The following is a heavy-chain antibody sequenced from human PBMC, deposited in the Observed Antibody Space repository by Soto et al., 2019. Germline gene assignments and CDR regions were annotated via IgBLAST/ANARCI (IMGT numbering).Heavy chain of an antibody. J-gene: IGHJ3*02. V-gene: IGHV4-39*01. D-gene: IGHD3-22*01. CDR3: ARLPYYYDSSPAFDI. CDR2: IYYSGST. CDR1: GCSIISSSYY. Sequence: SETLSLTCTASGCSIISSSYYWGWIRQPPGKGLEWIGSIYYSGSTYYNPSLKSRVTISVDTSKNQFSLKLSSVTAADTAVYYCARLPYYYDSSPAFDIWGQGT.